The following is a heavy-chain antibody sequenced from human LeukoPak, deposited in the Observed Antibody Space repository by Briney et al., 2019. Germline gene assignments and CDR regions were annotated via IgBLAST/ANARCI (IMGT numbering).Heavy chain of an antibody. V-gene: IGHV3-23*01. CDR3: ARGHDSSAFHALDS. CDR2: ISGSGGST. CDR1: GFTFSSYG. J-gene: IGHJ5*01. D-gene: IGHD3-22*01. Sequence: GGTLRLSCAASGFTFSSYGMSWVRQAPGKGLEWVSAISGSGGSTYYADSVKGRFTISRDNGKNSLYLQLDSLRADDTAFYYCARGHDSSAFHALDSWGHGILVTVSS.